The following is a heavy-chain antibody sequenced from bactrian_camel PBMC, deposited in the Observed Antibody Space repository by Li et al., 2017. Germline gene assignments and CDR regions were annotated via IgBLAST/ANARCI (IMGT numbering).Heavy chain of an antibody. J-gene: IGHJ6*01. CDR1: GYTFSSDR. CDR3: AAHTRMAECGSLRESDFEY. Sequence: HVQLVESGGGSVQAGGSLRLSCTPSGYTFSSDRVGWFRQAPGKEREGVAAILFGGTLTSIADSVKGRFTISEDNAQNTVYLQMDSLKAEDTAMYYCAAHTRMAECGSLRESDFEYWGQGTQVTVS. V-gene: IGHV3-3*01. D-gene: IGHD2*01. CDR2: ILFGGTLT.